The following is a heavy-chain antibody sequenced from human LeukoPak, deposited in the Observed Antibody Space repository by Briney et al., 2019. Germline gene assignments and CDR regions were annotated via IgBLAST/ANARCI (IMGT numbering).Heavy chain of an antibody. V-gene: IGHV3-21*04. CDR3: ASWPVGWYGEDS. Sequence: PGGSLRLSCAASGFTFSSCSMNWVRQAPGKGLEWVSSISSSSSYIYYADSVKGRFTISRDTPKNTLYLQMNSLRVEDTAVYYCASWPVGWYGEDSWGQGTLVTASS. D-gene: IGHD6-19*01. CDR1: GFTFSSCS. J-gene: IGHJ4*02. CDR2: ISSSSSYI.